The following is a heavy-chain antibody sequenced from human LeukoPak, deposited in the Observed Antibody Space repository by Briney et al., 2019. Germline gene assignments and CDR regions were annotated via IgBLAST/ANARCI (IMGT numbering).Heavy chain of an antibody. D-gene: IGHD6-13*01. CDR3: AKGGNSSSWYYFDY. CDR2: ISYDGSNK. J-gene: IGHJ4*02. Sequence: GGSLRLSCAASGFTFSSYAMHWVRQAPGKGLEWVAVISYDGSNKYYADSVKGRFTISRDNSKNTLYLQMNSLRAGDTAVYYCAKGGNSSSWYYFDYWGQGTLVTVSS. CDR1: GFTFSSYA. V-gene: IGHV3-30-3*01.